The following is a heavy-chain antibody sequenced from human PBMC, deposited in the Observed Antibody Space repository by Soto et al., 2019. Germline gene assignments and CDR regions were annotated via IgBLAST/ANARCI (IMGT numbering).Heavy chain of an antibody. J-gene: IGHJ6*02. V-gene: IGHV4-61*01. Sequence: QVQLQESGPGLVKPSETLSLTCTVSGDSVISGSYYWSWIRQPPGTGLEWIGYISYSGITKYNPSLKSRVTISLDTSKNQLPLKLSSVTAADTAVYYCARYKRYYTGSGSYAYYFGLDVWGQGTTVTVSS. D-gene: IGHD3-10*01. CDR1: GDSVISGSYY. CDR3: ARYKRYYTGSGSYAYYFGLDV. CDR2: ISYSGIT.